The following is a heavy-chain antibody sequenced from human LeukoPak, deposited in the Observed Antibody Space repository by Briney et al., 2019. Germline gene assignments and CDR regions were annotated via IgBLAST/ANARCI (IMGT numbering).Heavy chain of an antibody. J-gene: IGHJ3*02. CDR2: ISGGGGST. Sequence: GGSLRLSCAASGFTFSSYAMSWVRQAPGKGLEWVSAISGGGGSTYYADSVKGRFTISRDNSKNTLYLQMNSLRAEDTAVYYCASKLRQLVKGDAFDIWGQGTMVTVSS. CDR1: GFTFSSYA. CDR3: ASKLRQLVKGDAFDI. D-gene: IGHD6-13*01. V-gene: IGHV3-23*01.